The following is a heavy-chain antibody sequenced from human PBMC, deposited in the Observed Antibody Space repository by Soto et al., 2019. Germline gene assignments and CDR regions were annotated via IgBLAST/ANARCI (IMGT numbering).Heavy chain of an antibody. CDR3: SRFIMVGGWFDPNYYHGMDV. V-gene: IGHV1-18*01. J-gene: IGHJ6*02. CDR2: ISGYNGNT. D-gene: IGHD6-19*01. Sequence: QVQLVQSGAEVKKPGASVTVSCKTSGYTFSNYGINWVRQAPGQGLEWMGWISGYNGNTNYAQTVQGRVTMTTDTDTGTVYMELRSLKSDATSIYYCSRFIMVGGWFDPNYYHGMDVWGQGTKVTVSS. CDR1: GYTFSNYG.